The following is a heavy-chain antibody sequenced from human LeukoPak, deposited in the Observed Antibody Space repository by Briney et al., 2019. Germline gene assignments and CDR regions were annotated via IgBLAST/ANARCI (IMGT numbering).Heavy chain of an antibody. D-gene: IGHD3-9*01. Sequence: ASVKVSCKASGGTFSSYAISWVRQAPGQGLEWMGWMNPNSGNTGYAQKFQGRVTITTDTSTSTAYMELRSLRSDDTAVYYCARDDYDILTGYSYRTFDYWGQGTLVTVSS. CDR2: MNPNSGNT. J-gene: IGHJ4*02. CDR3: ARDDYDILTGYSYRTFDY. CDR1: GGTFSSYA. V-gene: IGHV1-8*03.